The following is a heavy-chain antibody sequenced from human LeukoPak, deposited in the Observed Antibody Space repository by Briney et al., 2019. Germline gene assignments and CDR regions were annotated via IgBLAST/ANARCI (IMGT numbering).Heavy chain of an antibody. CDR2: INPNSGGT. D-gene: IGHD3-16*01. CDR3: ARDTPLLRYYDYVWGSSIWGNNYYYYMDV. J-gene: IGHJ6*03. V-gene: IGHV1-2*02. Sequence: GASVKVSCKASGYTFTGYYMHWVRQAPGQGLEWMGWINPNSGGTNYAQNFQGRVTMTRNTSISTAYMEPSRLRSDDTAVYYCARDTPLLRYYDYVWGSSIWGNNYYYYMDVWGKGTTVTVSS. CDR1: GYTFTGYY.